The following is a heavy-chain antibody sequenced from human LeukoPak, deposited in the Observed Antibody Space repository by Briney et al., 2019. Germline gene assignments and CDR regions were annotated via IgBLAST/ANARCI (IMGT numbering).Heavy chain of an antibody. Sequence: GGSLRLSCAASGFTFNNYWLSWVRQGPGKGLEGVANIKEDTSQKYYVGSVEGRFTISRDNVRNSLYLQMNSLRGEDTAVYFCARQVSREGHFDYWGQGALVTVSS. V-gene: IGHV3-7*01. J-gene: IGHJ4*02. D-gene: IGHD1-26*01. CDR3: ARQVSREGHFDY. CDR1: GFTFNNYW. CDR2: IKEDTSQK.